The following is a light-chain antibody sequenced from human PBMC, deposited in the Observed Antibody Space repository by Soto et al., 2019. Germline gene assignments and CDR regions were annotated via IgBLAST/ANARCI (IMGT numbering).Light chain of an antibody. CDR3: QQSYSNPFT. V-gene: IGKV1-39*01. J-gene: IGKJ4*01. CDR2: SAS. Sequence: DIQVTQSPSSLSASVGDRVTISCRASQIINTYLNWYQQKPGQAPNLLIHSASILQSGVPSRFTGSGSGTDFILTISSLQPEDFAIYYCQQSYSNPFTVGGGTKLDIK. CDR1: QIINTY.